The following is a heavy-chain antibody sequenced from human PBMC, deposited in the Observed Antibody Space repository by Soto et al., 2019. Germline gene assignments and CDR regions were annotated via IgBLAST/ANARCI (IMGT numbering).Heavy chain of an antibody. Sequence: EVQLVESGGGLVQPGGSLRLSCAASGFTFSSYWMSWVRQAPGKGLEWVANIKQDGSEKYYVDSVKGRFTISRDNAKNSLYLQMNSLRAEDTAVYYCAREWTDGSGSYSFDYWGQGTLVTVSS. CDR3: AREWTDGSGSYSFDY. J-gene: IGHJ4*02. CDR1: GFTFSSYW. CDR2: IKQDGSEK. D-gene: IGHD3-10*01. V-gene: IGHV3-7*03.